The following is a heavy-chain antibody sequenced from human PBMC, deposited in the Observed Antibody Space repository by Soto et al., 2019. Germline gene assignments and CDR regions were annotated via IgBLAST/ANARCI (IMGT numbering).Heavy chain of an antibody. J-gene: IGHJ4*02. CDR3: ARDKITGLFDY. CDR1: GASFSGYF. V-gene: IGHV4-34*01. Sequence: PSETLSLTCAVYGASFSGYFCSWIRQPPGKGLEWIGEINHSGSTNYNPSLKSRVTISVDTSKNQFSLKLTSVTAADTAVYYCARDKITGLFDYWGQGTLVTVSS. D-gene: IGHD2-8*02. CDR2: INHSGST.